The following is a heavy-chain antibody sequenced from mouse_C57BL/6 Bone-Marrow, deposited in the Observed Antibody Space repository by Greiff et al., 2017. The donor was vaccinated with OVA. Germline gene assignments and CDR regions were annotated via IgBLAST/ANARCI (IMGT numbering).Heavy chain of an antibody. V-gene: IGHV1-54*01. Sequence: VQLVESGAELVRPGTSVKVSCKASGYAFTNYLIEWVKQRPGQGLEWIGVINPGSGGTNYNEKFKGKATLTADKSSSTAYMQLSSLTSEDSAVYFCARSVMAYWGQGTLVTVSA. J-gene: IGHJ3*01. CDR2: INPGSGGT. CDR1: GYAFTNYL. CDR3: ARSVMAY.